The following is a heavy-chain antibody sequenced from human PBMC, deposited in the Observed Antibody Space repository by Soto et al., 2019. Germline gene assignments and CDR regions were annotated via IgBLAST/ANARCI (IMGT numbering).Heavy chain of an antibody. CDR2: IYYSGST. CDR3: ARTRSIAAAGTATYYYYGMDV. CDR1: GGSISSGGYY. Sequence: SETLSLTCTVSGGSISSGGYYWSWIRQHPGKGLEWIGYIYYSGSTYYNPSLKSRVTISVDTSKNQFSLKLSSVTAADTAVYYCARTRSIAAAGTATYYYYGMDVWGQGTTVTVSS. D-gene: IGHD6-13*01. V-gene: IGHV4-31*03. J-gene: IGHJ6*02.